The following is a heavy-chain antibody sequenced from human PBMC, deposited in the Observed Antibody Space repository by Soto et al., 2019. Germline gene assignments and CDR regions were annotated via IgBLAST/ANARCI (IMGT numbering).Heavy chain of an antibody. D-gene: IGHD2-15*01. CDR3: ARVVVVAASYFDS. CDR2: ISYDGSNK. CDR1: GFTFSSYA. V-gene: IGHV3-30-3*01. Sequence: PGGSLRLSCAASGFTFSSYAMHWVRQAPGKGLEWVAVISYDGSNKYYADSVKGRFTISRDNSKNTLYLQMNSLRAEDTAVYYCARVVVVAASYFDSCGQGTLVTVSS. J-gene: IGHJ4*02.